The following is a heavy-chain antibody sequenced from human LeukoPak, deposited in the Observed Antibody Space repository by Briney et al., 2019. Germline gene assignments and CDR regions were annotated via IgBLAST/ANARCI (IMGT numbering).Heavy chain of an antibody. CDR1: GFTFSSYA. V-gene: IGHV3-23*01. D-gene: IGHD3-9*01. CDR2: ISGSGGST. J-gene: IGHJ5*01. Sequence: QPGGSLRLSCAASGFTFSSYAMSWVRQAPGKGLEWVSAISGSGGSTYYADSVKGRFTISRDNSKNTLYLQMNSLRAEDTAVYYCARDSDSDLLTGYFDSWGQGILVTVSS. CDR3: ARDSDSDLLTGYFDS.